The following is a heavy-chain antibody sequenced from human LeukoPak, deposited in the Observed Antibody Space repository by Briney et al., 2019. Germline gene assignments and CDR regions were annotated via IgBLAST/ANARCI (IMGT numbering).Heavy chain of an antibody. CDR1: GFTFSSYA. Sequence: GGSLRLSCAASGFTFSSYAMSWVRQAPGKGREWVSAISGSGGSTYYADSVKGRFTISRDNSKNTLYLQMNSLRAEDTAVYYCAKGQYQLSHFDYWGQGTLVTVSS. J-gene: IGHJ4*02. CDR2: ISGSGGST. D-gene: IGHD2-2*01. CDR3: AKGQYQLSHFDY. V-gene: IGHV3-23*01.